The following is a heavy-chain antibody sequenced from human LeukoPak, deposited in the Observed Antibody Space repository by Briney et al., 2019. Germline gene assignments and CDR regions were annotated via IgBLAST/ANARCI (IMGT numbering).Heavy chain of an antibody. V-gene: IGHV3-64*02. J-gene: IGHJ4*02. CDR3: ARDHPPRIRDFWSGSFDY. CDR1: GFTFSTYA. CDR2: ISSGGVNT. Sequence: PGGSLRLSCAASGFTFSTYAMHWVRQAPGKGLEHVSSISSGGVNTYYADSVRGRFTISRDNSKNTLWLHMTSLRAEDTAVYYCARDHPPRIRDFWSGSFDYWGQGTLVTVSS. D-gene: IGHD3-3*01.